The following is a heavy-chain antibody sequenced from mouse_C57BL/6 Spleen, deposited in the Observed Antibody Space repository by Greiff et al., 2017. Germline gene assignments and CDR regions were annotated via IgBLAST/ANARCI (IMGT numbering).Heavy chain of an antibody. Sequence: VQLQQSGAELVKPGASVKLSCTASGFNIKDYYMHWVKQRTEQGLEWIGRIDPEDGETKYAPKFQGKATITAATTSNTAYLRLSSLTSEDTAVYYSDRDDYGGYAMDYWGQGTSVTVSS. CDR1: GFNIKDYY. V-gene: IGHV14-2*01. CDR2: IDPEDGET. CDR3: DRDDYGGYAMDY. D-gene: IGHD2-4*01. J-gene: IGHJ4*01.